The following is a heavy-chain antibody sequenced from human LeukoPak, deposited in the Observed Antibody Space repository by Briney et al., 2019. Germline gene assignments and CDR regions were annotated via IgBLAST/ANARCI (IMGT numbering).Heavy chain of an antibody. CDR3: ARGYYDFWSGYYSGLGWDH. CDR2: IYYSGST. Sequence: SSETLSLTCTVSGGSITSYYWSWIRQPPGKGLEWIGYIYYSGSTNYNTSLKSRVTISVETSKNQFSLKLSSVTAGDTAVYYCARGYYDFWSGYYSGLGWDHWGQGTLVTLSS. D-gene: IGHD3-3*01. J-gene: IGHJ4*02. CDR1: GGSITSYY. V-gene: IGHV4-59*01.